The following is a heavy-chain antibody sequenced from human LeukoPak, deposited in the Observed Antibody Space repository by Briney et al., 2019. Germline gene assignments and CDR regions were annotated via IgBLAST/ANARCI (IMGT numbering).Heavy chain of an antibody. CDR1: GGTFSSYA. CDR2: IIPILGIA. J-gene: IGHJ5*02. V-gene: IGHV1-69*04. CDR3: ARESLPPDGYNWLIDP. D-gene: IGHD5-24*01. Sequence: GASVKVSCKASGGTFSSYAISWVRQAPGQGLEWMGRIIPILGIANYAQKFQGRVTITADKSTSTAYMELSSLRSEDTAVYYCARESLPPDGYNWLIDPWGQGTLVTVSS.